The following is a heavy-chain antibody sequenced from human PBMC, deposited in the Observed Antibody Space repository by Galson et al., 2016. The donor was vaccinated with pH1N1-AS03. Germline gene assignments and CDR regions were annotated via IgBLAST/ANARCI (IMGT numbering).Heavy chain of an antibody. D-gene: IGHD3-10*02. J-gene: IGHJ6*02. CDR1: GYIFTGFY. CDR3: ARDPRGPCSSATCATNYYFGMDV. CDR2: INPNNGVT. Sequence: SVKVSCKASGYIFTGFYVHWVRQAPGQGLEWMGWINPNNGVTNYAQKFQAWVTMTGDTSISTAYMELYGLKSDDTAGYYCARDPRGPCSSATCATNYYFGMDVWGQGTTVIVSS. V-gene: IGHV1-2*04.